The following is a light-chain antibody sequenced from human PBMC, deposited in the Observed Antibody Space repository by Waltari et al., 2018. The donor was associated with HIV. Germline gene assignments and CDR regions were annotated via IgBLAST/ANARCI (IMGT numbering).Light chain of an antibody. CDR1: SSDVGGYNY. J-gene: IGLJ3*02. CDR2: DVT. Sequence: QSALTQPRSVSGSPGQSVTISCTGTSSDVGGYNYVSWYQQHPGKAPKLMIYDVTKRPSGVPDRFSGSKSGNTASLTSSGLQAEEEADYFCCSYAGGYTLVFGGGTKLTVL. CDR3: CSYAGGYTLV. V-gene: IGLV2-11*01.